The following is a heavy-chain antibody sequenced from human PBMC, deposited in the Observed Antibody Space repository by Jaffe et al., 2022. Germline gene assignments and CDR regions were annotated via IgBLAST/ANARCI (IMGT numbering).Heavy chain of an antibody. CDR3: ARGREWLRLSPQKDFDY. D-gene: IGHD5-12*01. Sequence: QVQLVQSGAEVKKPGASVKVSCKASGYTFTSYYMHWVRQAPGQGLEWMGIINPSGGSTSYAQKFQGRVTMTRDTSTSTVYMELSSLRSEDTAVYYCARGREWLRLSPQKDFDYWGQGTLVTVSS. J-gene: IGHJ4*02. V-gene: IGHV1-46*01. CDR2: INPSGGST. CDR1: GYTFTSYY.